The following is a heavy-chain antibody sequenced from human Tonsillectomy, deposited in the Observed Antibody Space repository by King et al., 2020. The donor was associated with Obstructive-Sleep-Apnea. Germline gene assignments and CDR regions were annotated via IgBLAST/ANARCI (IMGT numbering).Heavy chain of an antibody. CDR2: IRTKVYGGTA. D-gene: IGHD6-19*01. Sequence: VQLVESGGGLVQPGRSLRLSCTASGFTFPDYTLSWFRQAPGKGLEWVGFIRTKVYGGTAEYAASVKGRFTISGHDSKSIAYLQMNSLKTEDTALYYCTRDGSGWPRDAFDIWGQGTMVTVSS. CDR3: TRDGSGWPRDAFDI. J-gene: IGHJ3*02. V-gene: IGHV3-49*03. CDR1: GFTFPDYT.